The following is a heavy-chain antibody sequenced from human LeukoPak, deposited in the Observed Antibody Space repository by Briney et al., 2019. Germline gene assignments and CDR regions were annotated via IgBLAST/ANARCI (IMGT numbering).Heavy chain of an antibody. D-gene: IGHD4-17*01. J-gene: IGHJ5*02. CDR2: IKQDGSEK. CDR1: GFTFSSYW. Sequence: PGGSLRLSCAASGFTFSSYWMSWVRQAPGKGLEWVANIKQDGSEKYYVDSVKGRFTISRGNAKNSLYLQMNSLRAEDTAVYYCAKESTVTPGSVNWFDPWGQGTLVTVSS. V-gene: IGHV3-7*03. CDR3: AKESTVTPGSVNWFDP.